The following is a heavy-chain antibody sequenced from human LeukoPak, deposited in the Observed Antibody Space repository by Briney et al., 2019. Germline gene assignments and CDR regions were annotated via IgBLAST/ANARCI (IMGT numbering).Heavy chain of an antibody. V-gene: IGHV4-39*01. CDR1: GGSISSSSYY. J-gene: IGHJ4*02. Sequence: SETLSLTCTVSGGSISSSSYYWGWIRQPPGEGLEWIGSIYYSGSTYYNPSLKSRVTISVDTSKNQFSLKLSSVTAADTAVYYCARPGGMTYFDYWGQGTLVTVSS. D-gene: IGHD6-13*01. CDR3: ARPGGMTYFDY. CDR2: IYYSGST.